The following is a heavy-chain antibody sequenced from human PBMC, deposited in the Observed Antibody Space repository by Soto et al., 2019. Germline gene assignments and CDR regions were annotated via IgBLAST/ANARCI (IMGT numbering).Heavy chain of an antibody. J-gene: IGHJ4*02. CDR3: ARDLGYGLFDY. CDR2: ISSSSSTI. Sequence: EVQLVESGGGLVQPGGSLRLSCAASGFTFSSYSMNWVRQAPGKGLEWVAYISSSSSTIYYADSVKGRFTISRDNAKNSLYLKMNSLRDADTAVYYCARDLGYGLFDYWGQGTLVTVSS. CDR1: GFTFSSYS. V-gene: IGHV3-48*02. D-gene: IGHD5-18*01.